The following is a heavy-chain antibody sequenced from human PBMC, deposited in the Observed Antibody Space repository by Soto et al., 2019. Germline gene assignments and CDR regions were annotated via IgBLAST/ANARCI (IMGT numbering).Heavy chain of an antibody. CDR2: FDPEDGET. V-gene: IGHV1-24*01. J-gene: IGHJ4*02. D-gene: IGHD3-16*01. CDR3: ATFMITFGGVDY. Sequence: ASVKVSCKVSGYTLTELSMHWVRQAPGKGLEWMGGFDPEDGETIYAQKFQGRVTMTEDTSTDTAYMELSSLRSEDTAVYYCATFMITFGGVDYWGQGTLVTVSS. CDR1: GYTLTELS.